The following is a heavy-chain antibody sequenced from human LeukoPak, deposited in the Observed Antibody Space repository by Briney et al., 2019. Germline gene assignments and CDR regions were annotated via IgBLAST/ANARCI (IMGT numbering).Heavy chain of an antibody. D-gene: IGHD6-19*01. J-gene: IGHJ4*02. CDR3: ARGFTGIAVAGYFDY. V-gene: IGHV3-30-3*01. CDR2: ISYDESQK. CDR1: GFTLSSFT. Sequence: GRSLRLSCAASGFTLSSFTMHWVRHNPGKGLEWVAVISYDESQKWYADSVKGRFTISRDISKNTLYLQMNSLRAEDTAVYYCARGFTGIAVAGYFDYWGQGTLVTVSS.